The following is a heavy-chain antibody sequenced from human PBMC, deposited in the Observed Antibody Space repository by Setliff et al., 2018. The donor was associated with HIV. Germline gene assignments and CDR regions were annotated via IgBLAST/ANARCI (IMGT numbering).Heavy chain of an antibody. CDR1: GVSIVSGCFY. D-gene: IGHD1-26*01. J-gene: IGHJ5*02. CDR2: IYHTGKT. CDR3: AKEGNSVDNWLDP. Sequence: SETLSLTCSVSGVSIVSGCFYYSWIRQHPGGGLEWIGYIYHTGKTYYNPSLQSRIIMSLDMSQNQFSLKLRSVTAADTAVYYCAKEGNSVDNWLDPWGPGTLVTVSS. V-gene: IGHV4-31*03.